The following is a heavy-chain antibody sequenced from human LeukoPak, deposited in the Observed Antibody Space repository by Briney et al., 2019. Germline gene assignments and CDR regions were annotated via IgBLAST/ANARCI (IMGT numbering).Heavy chain of an antibody. D-gene: IGHD2-8*02. V-gene: IGHV3-66*01. CDR2: LYTGGST. J-gene: IGHJ4*02. CDR1: GLNVSSNY. Sequence: GGSLRLSCAASGLNVSSNYMSWVRQAPGKGLEWVSVLYTGGSTYYADSVKGRFTISRDNSKNTLHLQMNSLRAEDTAVYYCARDTGRTFDYWGQGTLVTVSS. CDR3: ARDTGRTFDY.